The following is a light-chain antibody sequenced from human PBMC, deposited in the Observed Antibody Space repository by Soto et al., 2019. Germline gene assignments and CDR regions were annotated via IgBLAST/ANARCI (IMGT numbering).Light chain of an antibody. V-gene: IGKV3-20*01. Sequence: IVLTQSPGTLSLSPGERATLFCRASQSVIANYLAWYQQKPGQAPRLLIYRASSRATDIPDRFSGTGSGTDSTLTISRVEPEDFAVYYCQQYGTAPITFGQGTRREIK. CDR1: QSVIANY. CDR3: QQYGTAPIT. CDR2: RAS. J-gene: IGKJ5*01.